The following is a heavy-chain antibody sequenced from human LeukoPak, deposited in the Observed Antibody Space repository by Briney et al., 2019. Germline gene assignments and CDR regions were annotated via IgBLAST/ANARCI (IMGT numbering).Heavy chain of an antibody. Sequence: GGSLRLSCAASGFTFSSYGMHWVRQAPGKGLEWVAVIRYYGGDKYYADSVKGRFTISRDNSKSTLYLQMNSVGVEDTAVYYCVRKSAHGDNAGHWGQGTLVTVSS. V-gene: IGHV3-30*02. CDR1: GFTFSSYG. CDR2: IRYYGGDK. J-gene: IGHJ4*02. D-gene: IGHD4-17*01. CDR3: VRKSAHGDNAGH.